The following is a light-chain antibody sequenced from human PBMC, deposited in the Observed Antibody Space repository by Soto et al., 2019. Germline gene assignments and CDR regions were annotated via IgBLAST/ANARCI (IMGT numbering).Light chain of an antibody. CDR3: LLLYRGNRRV. CDR1: TGPVTSGHY. CDR2: DTS. J-gene: IGLJ1*01. V-gene: IGLV7-46*01. Sequence: QAVVTQEPSLTVSPGGTVTLTCGSSTGPVTSGHYPYWFQQKPGQAPRTLIYDTSNKYSWTPARFSASLLGDKAALTLSGAQPEDEADYYCLLLYRGNRRVFGAGTKLTV.